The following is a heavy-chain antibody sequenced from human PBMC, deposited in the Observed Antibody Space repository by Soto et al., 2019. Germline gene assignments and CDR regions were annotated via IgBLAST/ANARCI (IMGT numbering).Heavy chain of an antibody. CDR3: ARAAVAAGGPFDK. V-gene: IGHV4-34*01. D-gene: IGHD2-15*01. Sequence: SGTPRLPSGFFGLAFIGFFLGLVRPPPGKGLEWIGEVNHGGSTNYNPSLKSRVTISSDTSKNHFSLTLRSVTAADTAVYYCARAAVAAGGPFDKWGQGALVTVSS. J-gene: IGHJ4*02. CDR2: VNHGGST. CDR1: GLAFIGFF.